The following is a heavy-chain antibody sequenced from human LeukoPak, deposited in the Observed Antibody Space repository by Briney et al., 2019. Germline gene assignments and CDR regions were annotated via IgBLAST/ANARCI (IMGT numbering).Heavy chain of an antibody. CDR2: ISGSGGST. D-gene: IGHD3-22*01. J-gene: IGHJ4*02. CDR3: AKQIFYYDSSGYPNFDY. V-gene: IGHV3-23*01. CDR1: GFTFSSYA. Sequence: GGSLRLSCAASGFTFSSYAMSWVRQAPGKGLDWVSAISGSGGSTYYADSVQGRFTISRDNSKNTLYLQMNSLRAEDTAVYYCAKQIFYYDSSGYPNFDYWGQGTLVTVSS.